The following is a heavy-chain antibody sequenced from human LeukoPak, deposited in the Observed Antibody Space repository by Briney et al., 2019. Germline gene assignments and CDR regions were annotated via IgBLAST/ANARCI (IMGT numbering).Heavy chain of an antibody. J-gene: IGHJ4*02. D-gene: IGHD5-12*01. CDR3: ARDRVSGYDFDY. CDR2: INPNSGGT. V-gene: IGHV1-2*02. Sequence: ASVKVSCKASGYTFTSYYMHWVRQAPGQGLDGMGWINPNSGGTNYAQKFQGRVTMTRDTSISTAYMELSRLRSDDTAVYYCARDRVSGYDFDYWGQGTLVTVSS. CDR1: GYTFTSYY.